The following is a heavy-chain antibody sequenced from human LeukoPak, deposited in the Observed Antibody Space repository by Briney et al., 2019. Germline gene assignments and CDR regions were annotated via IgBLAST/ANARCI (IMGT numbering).Heavy chain of an antibody. J-gene: IGHJ4*01. D-gene: IGHD2-8*01. CDR2: IYYSGST. Sequence: SETLSLTCTVSGGSINSYYWSWIRQPPGKGLEWIGYIYYSGSTNYNPSLKGRVTISRDTSKNQFSLRLRSVTAADTAVYYCTSGGMVSGDYWGHGTLVTVSS. CDR1: GGSINSYY. V-gene: IGHV4-59*01. CDR3: TSGGMVSGDY.